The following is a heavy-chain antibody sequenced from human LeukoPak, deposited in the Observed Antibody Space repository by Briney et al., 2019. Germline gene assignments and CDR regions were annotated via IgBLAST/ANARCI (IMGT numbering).Heavy chain of an antibody. CDR1: GFAVNYND. CDR2: IDSGGRA. J-gene: IGHJ5*02. CDR3: AREEARWEWFDP. Sequence: GGSLRLSCAASGFAVNYNDMSWVRQAPGKGLEWVSVIDSGGRAYYADSVKGRFTISRDISKNTLDLQMNSLRVEDTAVYYCAREEARWEWFDPWGQGTLVTVSS. D-gene: IGHD1-26*01. V-gene: IGHV3-66*01.